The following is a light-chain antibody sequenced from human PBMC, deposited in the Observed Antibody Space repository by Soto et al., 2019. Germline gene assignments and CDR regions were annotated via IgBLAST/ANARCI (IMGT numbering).Light chain of an antibody. Sequence: QSVLTQPPSVSGAPGQRVTISCTASSSNIGAGYDVHWYQQLPGTAPKLLIYGNSNRPSGVPDRFSGSKSGTSASLAITGLQAEDEADYYCQSYDSSLSGWDVVFGGGTKLTVL. J-gene: IGLJ2*01. V-gene: IGLV1-40*01. CDR2: GNS. CDR3: QSYDSSLSGWDVV. CDR1: SSNIGAGYD.